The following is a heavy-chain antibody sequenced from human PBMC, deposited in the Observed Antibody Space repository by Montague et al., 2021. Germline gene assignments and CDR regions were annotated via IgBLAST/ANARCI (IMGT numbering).Heavy chain of an antibody. Sequence: SLRLSCAASGFTFDDFAMHWVRQVPGKGLEWVSLIFGEGYDTKYADSVRGRFTTSRDNSRNSLYLQMDSLEPEDSALYFCSKGRDAPDYYAMDVWGQGTTVTVS. CDR3: SKGRDAPDYYAMDV. D-gene: IGHD3-10*01. J-gene: IGHJ6*02. CDR2: IFGEGYDT. V-gene: IGHV3-43*02. CDR1: GFTFDDFA.